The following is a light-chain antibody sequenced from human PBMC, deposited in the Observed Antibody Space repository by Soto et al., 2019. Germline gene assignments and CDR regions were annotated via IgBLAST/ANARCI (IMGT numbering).Light chain of an antibody. CDR1: QNIRSR. Sequence: DIQMTQSPSTLSASAGDSVTITCRASQNIRSRLAWFQQKPGKAPKLLIYDASSLESGVPQRFSGSESGTEFTLTISSLQTDDFSTYYCQQYHSYWTFGQGTKVDVK. J-gene: IGKJ1*01. V-gene: IGKV1-5*01. CDR3: QQYHSYWT. CDR2: DAS.